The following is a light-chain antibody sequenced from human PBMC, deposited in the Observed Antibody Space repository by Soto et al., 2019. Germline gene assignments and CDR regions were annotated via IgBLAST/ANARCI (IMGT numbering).Light chain of an antibody. V-gene: IGKV3-11*01. CDR1: QTVTRY. Sequence: EIVLTQSPDTLSLSPGERATLSCRASQTVTRYLAWYQQKPGQAPRLLIYDASNRATGIPARFSGSGSGTDFTLTISSLEPEDFAVYYCQQRSNWLWTFGQGTKVEFK. J-gene: IGKJ1*01. CDR3: QQRSNWLWT. CDR2: DAS.